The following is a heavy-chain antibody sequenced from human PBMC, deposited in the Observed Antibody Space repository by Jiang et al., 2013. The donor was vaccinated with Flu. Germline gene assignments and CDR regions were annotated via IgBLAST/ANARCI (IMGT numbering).Heavy chain of an antibody. D-gene: IGHD3-10*01. V-gene: IGHV2-70*04. CDR1: GFSLSTSGMR. CDR2: IDWDDDK. CDR3: ARQRPGSLAFDY. Sequence: KPTQTLTLTCTFSGFSLSTSGMRASWIRQPPGKALEWLARIDWDDDKFYSTSLKTRLTISKDTSKNQVVLTMTNMDPVDTATYYCARQRPGSLAFDYWGQGTLVTVSS. J-gene: IGHJ4*02.